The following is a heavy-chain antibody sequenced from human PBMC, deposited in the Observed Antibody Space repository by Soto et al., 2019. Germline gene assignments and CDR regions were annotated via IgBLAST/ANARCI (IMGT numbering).Heavy chain of an antibody. J-gene: IGHJ4*02. V-gene: IGHV1-18*01. Sequence: QVQLVQSGTEVKKPGASVKVSCKASSYTFTNYGLSWVRQAPGQGLEWMGWISPYNGNANYAQNLQGRVTMTTDTSTSTAYMELRSLRSDDTAVYYCARTYSKYFTSSEADYWGQGTLVTVSS. D-gene: IGHD6-6*01. CDR1: SYTFTNYG. CDR2: ISPYNGNA. CDR3: ARTYSKYFTSSEADY.